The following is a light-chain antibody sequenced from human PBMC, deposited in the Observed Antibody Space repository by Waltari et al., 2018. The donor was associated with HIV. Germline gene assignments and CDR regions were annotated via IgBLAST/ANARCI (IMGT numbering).Light chain of an antibody. CDR1: QSVSSY. V-gene: IGKV3-15*01. Sequence: DIVMTQSPATLSVSPGEGATLSCRASQSVSSYLAWYQQKLGQAPRRLVYGASTRATGIPDRFSGSGSGTEFTLTISSLQSEDFAIYYCQQYNYGPYTFGQGTKVEI. J-gene: IGKJ2*01. CDR3: QQYNYGPYT. CDR2: GAS.